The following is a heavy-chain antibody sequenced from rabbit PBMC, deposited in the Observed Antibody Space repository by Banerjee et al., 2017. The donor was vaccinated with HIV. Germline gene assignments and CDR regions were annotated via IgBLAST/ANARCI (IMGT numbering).Heavy chain of an antibody. Sequence: QQQLEESGGGLVKPEGSLTLTCKASGFDFSVYHMCWVRQAPGKGLEWIACIITDSGNTYYASWAKGRFTISKTSSTTVTLQMTSLTAADTATYFCARGGGYNVGGYGAFDPWGPGTLVTVS. CDR3: ARGGGYNVGGYGAFDP. J-gene: IGHJ2*01. CDR2: IITDSGNT. CDR1: GFDFSVYH. D-gene: IGHD1-1*01. V-gene: IGHV1S45*01.